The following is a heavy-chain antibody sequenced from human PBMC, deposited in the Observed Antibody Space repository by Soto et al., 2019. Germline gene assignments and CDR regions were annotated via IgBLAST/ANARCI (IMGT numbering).Heavy chain of an antibody. CDR2: FDPEDGET. V-gene: IGHV1-24*01. CDR3: ASAGYSSSWSPLFWFDP. CDR1: GYTLTELS. J-gene: IGHJ5*02. D-gene: IGHD6-13*01. Sequence: ASVKVSCKVSGYTLTELSMHWVRQAPGKGLEWMGGFDPEDGETIYAQKFQGRVTMTEDTSTDTAYMELSSLRSEDTAVYYCASAGYSSSWSPLFWFDPWGQRTLVTVSS.